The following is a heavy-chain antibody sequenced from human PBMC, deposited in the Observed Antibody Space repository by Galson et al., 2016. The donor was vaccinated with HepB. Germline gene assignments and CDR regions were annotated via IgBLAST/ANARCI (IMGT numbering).Heavy chain of an antibody. CDR3: ARDRDYAFNI. CDR2: ITSDSANI. CDR1: GLNLDMDS. V-gene: IGHV3-48*01. J-gene: IGHJ3*02. D-gene: IGHD5-24*01. Sequence: SLRLSCATSGLNLDMDSLNWVRQAPGKGLEWIAYITSDSANIRYSGSVRGRFTISRDNAEKSVYLQMNSLKVEDSAVYFCARDRDYAFNIWGRGTMVTVSS.